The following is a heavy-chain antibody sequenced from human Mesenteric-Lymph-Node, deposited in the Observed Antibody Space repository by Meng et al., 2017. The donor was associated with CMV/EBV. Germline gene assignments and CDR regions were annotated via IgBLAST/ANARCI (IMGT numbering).Heavy chain of an antibody. Sequence: SETLSLTCTVYGGSFSGFYWSWIRQPPGKGLEWIGEINDSGSTNYNPSLESRVTISVDTSKNQVSLKLNSVTAADTAVYYCARGRSSGSYYIIDYWGQGAPVTVSS. J-gene: IGHJ4*02. V-gene: IGHV4-34*01. CDR1: GGSFSGFY. CDR2: INDSGST. D-gene: IGHD3-10*01. CDR3: ARGRSSGSYYIIDY.